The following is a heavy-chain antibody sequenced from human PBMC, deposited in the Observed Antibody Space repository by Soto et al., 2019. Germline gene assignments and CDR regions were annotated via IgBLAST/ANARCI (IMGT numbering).Heavy chain of an antibody. J-gene: IGHJ5*02. D-gene: IGHD2-21*02. V-gene: IGHV1-69*01. Sequence: QVQLVQSGAEVKKPGSSVKVSCKASGGTFSSYAISWVRQAPGQGLEWMGGIIPIFGTANYAQKFQGRVPITADESTSTDYMELSSLSSEDTAVYYCARVTSYWGGDCYAFSSSFPWGQGTLVTVAS. CDR2: IIPIFGTA. CDR3: ARVTSYWGGDCYAFSSSFP. CDR1: GGTFSSYA.